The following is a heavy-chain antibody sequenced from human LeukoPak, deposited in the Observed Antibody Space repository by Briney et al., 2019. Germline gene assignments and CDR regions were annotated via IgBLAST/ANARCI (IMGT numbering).Heavy chain of an antibody. CDR2: IIGSGDST. Sequence: GGSLRLSCAASGFAFSSFAMSWVRQAPGKGLEWVSSIIGSGDSTYYADSVKGRYTISKDNSKNMVGLQMNSLRAEDTAVYYCAKGLRGSSYYYDYYMDVWGKGTTVTVSS. CDR3: AKGLRGSSYYYDYYMDV. V-gene: IGHV3-23*01. CDR1: GFAFSSFA. J-gene: IGHJ6*03. D-gene: IGHD3-16*01.